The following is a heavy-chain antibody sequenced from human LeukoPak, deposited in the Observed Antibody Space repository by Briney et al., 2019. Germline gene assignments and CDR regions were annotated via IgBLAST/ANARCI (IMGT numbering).Heavy chain of an antibody. CDR3: ARGSAVQGFDF. CDR1: GFTLSSDY. V-gene: IGHV3-53*01. D-gene: IGHD2-2*01. CDR2: IYIGGTT. J-gene: IGHJ4*02. Sequence: GGSLRLSCAASGFTLSSDYMSWVRQAPGKGLEWISVIYIGGTTYYADSVKGRFTISRDNSKNTLYLQMNSLRAEDTAVYYCARGSAVQGFDFWGQGTLVTVSS.